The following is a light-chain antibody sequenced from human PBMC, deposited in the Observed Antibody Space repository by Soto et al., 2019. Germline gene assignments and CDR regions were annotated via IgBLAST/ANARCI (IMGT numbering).Light chain of an antibody. J-gene: IGKJ3*01. CDR3: QQYYSTPIT. Sequence: DIVMTPSPDSLAVSLGERATINCKSSQSVLYSSNNKNYLAWYQQKPGQPPKLLIYWASTRESGVPDRFSGSGSGTDFTSTISSLQAEDVAVYYCQQYYSTPITFGPGTKVDIQ. CDR1: QSVLYSSNNKNY. V-gene: IGKV4-1*01. CDR2: WAS.